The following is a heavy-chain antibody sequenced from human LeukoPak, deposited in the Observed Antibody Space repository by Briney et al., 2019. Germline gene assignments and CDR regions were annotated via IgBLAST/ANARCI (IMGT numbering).Heavy chain of an antibody. Sequence: GGSLRLSCAASGFTFSSYEMNWVRQAPGKGLEWVSYISSSGSTIYYADSVKGRFTISRDNAKNSLYLQMNSLRAEDTAVYYCASNLFGSSWSPYYYYGMDVWGQGTTVTVSS. CDR1: GFTFSSYE. CDR2: ISSSGSTI. CDR3: ASNLFGSSWSPYYYYGMDV. J-gene: IGHJ6*02. D-gene: IGHD6-13*01. V-gene: IGHV3-48*03.